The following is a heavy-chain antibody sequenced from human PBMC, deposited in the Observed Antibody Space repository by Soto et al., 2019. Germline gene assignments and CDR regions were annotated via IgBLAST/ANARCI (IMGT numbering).Heavy chain of an antibody. CDR2: IIPIFGTA. D-gene: IGHD1-20*01. J-gene: IGHJ6*02. CDR1: GGTFSSYA. Sequence: QVQLVQSGAEVKKPGSSVKVSCKASGGTFSSYAISWVRQAPGQGLEWMGGIIPIFGTANYAQKFQGRVTMTPDEPTSPAYMELSSMRSEDTAVYYCASRITGTVSYYYGMDVWGQGTTVTVSS. V-gene: IGHV1-69*05. CDR3: ASRITGTVSYYYGMDV.